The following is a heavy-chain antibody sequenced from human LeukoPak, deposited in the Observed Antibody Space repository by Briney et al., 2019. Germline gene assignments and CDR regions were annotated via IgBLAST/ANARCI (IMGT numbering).Heavy chain of an antibody. CDR3: ARGHGTMVRGARWFDP. J-gene: IGHJ5*02. V-gene: IGHV4-30-4*01. D-gene: IGHD3-10*01. Sequence: SETLSLTCTVSGGSISSGDYYWSWIRQPPGKGLEWIGYIYYSGSTYYNPSLKSRVTISVGTSKNRFSLKLSSVTAADTAVYYCARGHGTMVRGARWFDPWGQGTLVTVSS. CDR2: IYYSGST. CDR1: GGSISSGDYY.